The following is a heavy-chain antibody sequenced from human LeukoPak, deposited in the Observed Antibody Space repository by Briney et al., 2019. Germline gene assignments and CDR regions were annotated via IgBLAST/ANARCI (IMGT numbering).Heavy chain of an antibody. CDR3: ARGSYGYLEYFQH. J-gene: IGHJ1*01. CDR2: INPNSGGT. D-gene: IGHD5-18*01. Sequence: ASVKVSCKASGGTFSSYAISWVRQAPGQGLEWMGWINPNSGGTNYAQKFQGRVTMTRDTSISTAYMELSRLRSDDTAVYYCARGSYGYLEYFQHWGQGTLVTVPS. V-gene: IGHV1-2*02. CDR1: GGTFSSYA.